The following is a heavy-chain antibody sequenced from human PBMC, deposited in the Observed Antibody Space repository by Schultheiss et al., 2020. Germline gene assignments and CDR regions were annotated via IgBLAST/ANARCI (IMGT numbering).Heavy chain of an antibody. CDR3: TRSGSYWEGFDY. V-gene: IGHV3-49*04. J-gene: IGHJ4*02. CDR2: IRSKAYGGTT. D-gene: IGHD1-26*01. Sequence: GGSLRLSCTASGFSFGDYAMSWARQAPGKGREWVAFIRSKAYGGTTEYAASVKGRFTISRDDSKSIAYLQMNSLKIEDTAVYWCTRSGSYWEGFDYWGQGALVTVSS. CDR1: GFSFGDYA.